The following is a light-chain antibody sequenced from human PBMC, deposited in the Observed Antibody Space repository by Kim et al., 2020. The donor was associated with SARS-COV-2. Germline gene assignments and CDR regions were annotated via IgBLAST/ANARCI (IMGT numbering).Light chain of an antibody. CDR1: QSVSSN. V-gene: IGKV3-11*01. Sequence: SVSPGERATLSCRASQSVSSNLAWYQQKPGQAPRLLIYGASTRATGFPSRFSGSGSGTEFTLTISSLEPEDFAIYYCQQRSNWPPTFGGGTKLEI. J-gene: IGKJ4*01. CDR3: QQRSNWPPT. CDR2: GAS.